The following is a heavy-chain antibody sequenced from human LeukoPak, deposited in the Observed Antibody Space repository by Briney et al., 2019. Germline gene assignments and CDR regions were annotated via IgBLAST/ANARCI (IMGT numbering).Heavy chain of an antibody. CDR1: GGSISSYY. V-gene: IGHV4-59*01. CDR2: IYYSGST. J-gene: IGHJ6*02. CDR3: ARDRYGMDV. Sequence: SETLSLTCTVSGGSISSYYWSWIRQPPGKGLEWIGYIYYSGSTNYNPPLKSQVTISVDTSKNQFSLKLSSVTAADTAVYYCARDRYGMDVWGQGTTVTVSS.